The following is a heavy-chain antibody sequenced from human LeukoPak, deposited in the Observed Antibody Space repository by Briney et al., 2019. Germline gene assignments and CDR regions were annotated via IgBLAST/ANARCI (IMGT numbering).Heavy chain of an antibody. J-gene: IGHJ4*02. V-gene: IGHV1-18*01. CDR3: ARVKRPGFSGYAGFDY. Sequence: ASVKVSCKTSGYTFTTYGITWVRQAPGQGLEWMGWISPYNGNTNYAQKFQGRVTMTTDTSTNTAYMDLRSLISDDTAVYYCARVKRPGFSGYAGFDYWGQGTPVTVSS. CDR1: GYTFTTYG. CDR2: ISPYNGNT. D-gene: IGHD5-12*01.